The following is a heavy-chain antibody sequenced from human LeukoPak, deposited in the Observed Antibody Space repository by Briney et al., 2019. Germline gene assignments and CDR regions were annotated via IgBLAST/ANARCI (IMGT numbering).Heavy chain of an antibody. V-gene: IGHV4-59*12. J-gene: IGHJ4*02. CDR3: ARDKGVQLWFDY. CDR1: GGSISSYS. CDR2: IYYSGST. Sequence: PSETLSLTCTVSGGSISSYSWSWIRQPPGKGLEWIGYIYYSGSTNYNPSLKSRVTMSVDTSKNQFSLKLSSVTAADTAVYYCARDKGVQLWFDYWGQGTLVTVSS. D-gene: IGHD5-18*01.